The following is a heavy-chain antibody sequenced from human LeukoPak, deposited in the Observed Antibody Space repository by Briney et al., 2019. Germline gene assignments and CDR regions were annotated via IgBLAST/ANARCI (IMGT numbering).Heavy chain of an antibody. V-gene: IGHV4-39*07. CDR1: GGSISSSCYY. Sequence: SETLSLTCTVSGGSISSSCYYWGWIRQPPGKGLEWIGSIYYSGSTYYNPSLKSRVTISVDTSKNQFSLKLRSVTAADPAVYYCARDRYYYGSGSPIGYWGQGTLVTVSS. J-gene: IGHJ4*02. D-gene: IGHD3-10*01. CDR2: IYYSGST. CDR3: ARDRYYYGSGSPIGY.